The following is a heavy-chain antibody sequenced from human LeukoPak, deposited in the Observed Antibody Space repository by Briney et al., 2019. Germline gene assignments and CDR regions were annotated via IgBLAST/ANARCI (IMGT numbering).Heavy chain of an antibody. J-gene: IGHJ4*02. CDR1: GFTLISYS. CDR2: IRASDSNT. CDR3: AKLTTGWFEDF. Sequence: GGSLRLSCAATGFTLISYSMTWVRQAPGKGLELVSAIRASDSNTFYADSVKGRFTISRDSSKNTLYLQMNDLRDEDTAVYYCAKLTTGWFEDFWGQGTLVTVSS. V-gene: IGHV3-23*01. D-gene: IGHD2-8*02.